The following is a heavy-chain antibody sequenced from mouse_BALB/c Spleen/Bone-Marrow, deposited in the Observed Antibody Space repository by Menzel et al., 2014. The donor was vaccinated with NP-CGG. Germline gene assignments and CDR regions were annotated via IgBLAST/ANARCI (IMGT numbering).Heavy chain of an antibody. V-gene: IGHV1-7*01. CDR2: IDPRTANT. D-gene: IGHD4-1*01. CDR3: ARYWDAY. Sequence: QVQLQQSGAELAKPGASVKMSCKVSDYTFXSYWIHWVKQRPGQGLEWIGYIDPRTANTEYSQKFKDKATLTADKSSSTAYMQLSSLTSEDSAVYYCARYWDAYWGQGTLVTVSA. CDR1: DYTFXSYW. J-gene: IGHJ3*01.